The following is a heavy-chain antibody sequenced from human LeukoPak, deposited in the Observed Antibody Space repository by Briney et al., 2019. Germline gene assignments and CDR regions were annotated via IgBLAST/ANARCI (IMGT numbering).Heavy chain of an antibody. CDR1: GGSISSSSYY. CDR2: IYYSGST. D-gene: IGHD2-8*01. V-gene: IGHV4-39*07. J-gene: IGHJ5*02. Sequence: SETLSLTCTVSGGSISSSSYYGGWIRQPPGKGLEWIGSIYYSGSTYYNPSLKSRVTISVDTSKNQFSLKLSSVTAADTAVYYCARDVRYCTNGVCYAWFDPWGQGTLVTVSS. CDR3: ARDVRYCTNGVCYAWFDP.